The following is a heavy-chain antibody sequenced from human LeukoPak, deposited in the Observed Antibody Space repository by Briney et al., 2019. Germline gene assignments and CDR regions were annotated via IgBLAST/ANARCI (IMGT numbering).Heavy chain of an antibody. D-gene: IGHD7-27*01. CDR3: ARDGSTFDWGRPFDH. Sequence: ASVKVSCKASGYTFTSYYMHWVRQAPGQGLEWMGIINPSGGSTSYAQKFQGRVTMTRDTSTSTVYMELSGLRSEDTAVYYCARDGSTFDWGRPFDHWGQGTLVTVSS. V-gene: IGHV1-46*01. CDR2: INPSGGST. J-gene: IGHJ4*02. CDR1: GYTFTSYY.